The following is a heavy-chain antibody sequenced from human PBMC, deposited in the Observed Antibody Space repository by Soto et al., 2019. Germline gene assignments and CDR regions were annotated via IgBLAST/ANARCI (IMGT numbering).Heavy chain of an antibody. CDR3: ARVDVWGYWYFDL. J-gene: IGHJ2*01. CDR2: IYSGGST. D-gene: IGHD1-26*01. V-gene: IGHV3-66*01. Sequence: EVQLVESGGGLVQPGGSLRLSCAASGFTVSSNYMSWVRQAPGKGLEWVSVIYSGGSTYYADSVKGRFTISRDNSKNTLYLQMNSLRAEDTAVYYCARVDVWGYWYFDLWGRGTLVTVSS. CDR1: GFTVSSNY.